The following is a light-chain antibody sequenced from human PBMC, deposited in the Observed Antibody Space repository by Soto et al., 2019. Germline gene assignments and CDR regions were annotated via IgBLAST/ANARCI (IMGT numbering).Light chain of an antibody. CDR2: EVT. J-gene: IGLJ3*02. CDR1: SSDVGGYAY. CDR3: ASYGGNNNLV. Sequence: QSALTQPPSASGSPGQSVTISCTGSSSDVGGYAYVSWYQQHPGKAPKILIYEVTKRPPGVPDRFSGARSGNTASLTVSGLLPEDEANYFCASYGGNNNLVFGGGTQLTVL. V-gene: IGLV2-8*01.